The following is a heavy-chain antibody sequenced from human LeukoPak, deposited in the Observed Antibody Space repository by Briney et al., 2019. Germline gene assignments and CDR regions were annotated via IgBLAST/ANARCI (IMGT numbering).Heavy chain of an antibody. J-gene: IGHJ4*02. D-gene: IGHD4-17*01. CDR2: IYPGDSDT. V-gene: IGHV5-51*01. CDR3: ARAQTYGDSRLLLDY. Sequence: GESLKISCKGSGYSFSNYWIGWVRQMPGKGLEYMGIIYPGDSDTRYSPSFQGQVTISADKSISTAYLQWSSLKASDSAMYYCARAQTYGDSRLLLDYWGQGTLVTVSS. CDR1: GYSFSNYW.